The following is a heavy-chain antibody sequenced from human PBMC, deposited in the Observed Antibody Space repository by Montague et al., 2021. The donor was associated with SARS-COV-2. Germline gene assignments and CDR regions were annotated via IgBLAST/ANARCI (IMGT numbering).Heavy chain of an antibody. D-gene: IGHD3-10*01. CDR1: GGSISSYY. J-gene: IGHJ6*02. CDR3: ASFRGTHVLVGTIYYGMDV. V-gene: IGHV4-59*12. CDR2: ISYSGST. Sequence: SETLSLTCTVSGGSISSYYWSWIRQPPGKGLQWIGHISYSGSTNYNPFLSSRVTISVDTSKNHFTLRLSSVTAADTAVYYCASFRGTHVLVGTIYYGMDVWGQGTTVTVSS.